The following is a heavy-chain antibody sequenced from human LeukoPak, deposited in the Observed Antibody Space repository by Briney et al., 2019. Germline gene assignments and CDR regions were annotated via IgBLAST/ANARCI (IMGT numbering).Heavy chain of an antibody. J-gene: IGHJ4*02. CDR1: GFTFSTYW. Sequence: GVSPRLSCAASGFTFSTYWMSWVRQAPGKGLECVANIKRDGSEKYYVDSVKGRFTIFRDDAKSSLYLQMNSLRAEDTAVYFCARVYTGNRWHFDYWGQGTLVTVSS. CDR2: IKRDGSEK. CDR3: ARVYTGNRWHFDY. D-gene: IGHD2-2*02. V-gene: IGHV3-7*03.